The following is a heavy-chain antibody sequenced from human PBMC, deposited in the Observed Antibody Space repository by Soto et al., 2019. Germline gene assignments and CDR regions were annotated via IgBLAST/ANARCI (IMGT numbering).Heavy chain of an antibody. Sequence: SETLSLTCSVSGAALDSGNYYWSWIRQVPGKGLGWIGHIYVTGAVDYNPSLRDRITISQDTSERQFSLNLRLVTAADTAVYYCARLRIATNNYKWFDPWGQGTLVTVSS. CDR3: ARLRIATNNYKWFDP. V-gene: IGHV4-31*03. J-gene: IGHJ5*02. CDR2: IYVTGAV. CDR1: GAALDSGNYY. D-gene: IGHD2-21*01.